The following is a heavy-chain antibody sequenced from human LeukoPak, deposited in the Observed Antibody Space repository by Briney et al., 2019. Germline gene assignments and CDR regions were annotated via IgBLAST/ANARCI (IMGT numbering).Heavy chain of an antibody. CDR2: ISTSGDRT. CDR1: GFTFSTYA. CDR3: ARSAVGTSCCTAVDY. J-gene: IGHJ4*02. V-gene: IGHV3-23*01. D-gene: IGHD1-26*01. Sequence: PGGSLRLSCAASGFTFSTYAMTWVRQAPGKGLEWVSGISTSGDRTYYADSVKGRFTISRDNSKNTLYLQMNSRRAEDTAEYYCARSAVGTSCCTAVDYWGQGTLVTVSS.